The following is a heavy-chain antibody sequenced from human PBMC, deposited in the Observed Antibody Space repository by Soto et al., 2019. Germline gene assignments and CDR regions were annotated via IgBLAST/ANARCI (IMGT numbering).Heavy chain of an antibody. D-gene: IGHD6-13*01. CDR2: IYPGDSDT. J-gene: IGHJ6*02. CDR3: ARHLSAGNYQYYGMDV. Sequence: PGESLKISCNGSGYSFTSYWIGWVRQMPGKGLEWMGIIYPGDSDTRYSPSFQGQVTISADKSISTAYLQWSSLKASDTAMYYCARHLSAGNYQYYGMDVWGPGTTVTVYS. V-gene: IGHV5-51*01. CDR1: GYSFTSYW.